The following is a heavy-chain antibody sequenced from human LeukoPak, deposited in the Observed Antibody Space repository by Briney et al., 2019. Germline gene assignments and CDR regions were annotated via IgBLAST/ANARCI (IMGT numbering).Heavy chain of an antibody. V-gene: IGHV4-34*01. J-gene: IGHJ4*02. CDR2: INHSGST. CDR1: GGSFSGYY. D-gene: IGHD6-13*01. Sequence: SETLSLTCAVYGGSFSGYYWSWIRQPPGKGLEWLGEINHSGSTNYNPSLKSRVTISVDTSKNQFSLKLSSVTAADTAVYYCARGAGAVRGSWHDYWGQGTLVTVSS. CDR3: ARGAGAVRGSWHDY.